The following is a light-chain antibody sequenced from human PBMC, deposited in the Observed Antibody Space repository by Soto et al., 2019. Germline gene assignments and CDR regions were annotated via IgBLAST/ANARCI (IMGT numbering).Light chain of an antibody. CDR3: SSYTSSSTVV. J-gene: IGLJ2*01. V-gene: IGLV2-14*01. Sequence: QSVLTQPASVSVSPGQSITISCTGTSSDVGGYNYVSWYQQHPGKAPKLMIYEVSNRPSGVSNRFYGSKSGNTASLTSSGLQAEDEADYYCSSYTSSSTVVFGGGTTLPVL. CDR2: EVS. CDR1: SSDVGGYNY.